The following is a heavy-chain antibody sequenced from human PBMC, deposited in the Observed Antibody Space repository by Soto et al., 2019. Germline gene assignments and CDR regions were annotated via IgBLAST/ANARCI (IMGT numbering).Heavy chain of an antibody. D-gene: IGHD2-15*01. CDR2: IYSGGST. J-gene: IGHJ3*02. Sequence: GWSLRLSCAASGFTVSSNYMSLVRQAPGKGLEWVSVIYSGGSTYYADSVKGRFTISRDNSKNTLYLQMNSLRAEDTAVYYCASLVVVAANDAFDIWGKGTMVTVSS. CDR1: GFTVSSNY. CDR3: ASLVVVAANDAFDI. V-gene: IGHV3-53*01.